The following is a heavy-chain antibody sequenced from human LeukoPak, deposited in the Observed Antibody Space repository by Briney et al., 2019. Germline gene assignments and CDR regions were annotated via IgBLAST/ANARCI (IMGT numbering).Heavy chain of an antibody. CDR3: ARSSSGWHDY. CDR2: ITGSGGST. V-gene: IGHV3-23*01. CDR1: GFTFNNYA. Sequence: GGSLRLSCVASGFTFNNYAMSWVRQAPGKGLEWVSAITGSGGSTYYGDSVKGRVTLSRNNSRNTLYLQLNSLRAEDTAVYYCARSSSGWHDYWGQGTLVTVSS. J-gene: IGHJ4*02. D-gene: IGHD6-19*01.